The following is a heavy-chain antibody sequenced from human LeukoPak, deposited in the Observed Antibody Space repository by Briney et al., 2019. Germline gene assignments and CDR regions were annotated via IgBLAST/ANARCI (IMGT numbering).Heavy chain of an antibody. J-gene: IGHJ5*02. Sequence: SETLSLTCTVSGGSISSTSYYWGWIRQPPGKGLEWIGSIYYSGSTYYNPSLKSRVTISVDTSKSQFSLKLSSVTAADTAVYYCARGDIVGAALGWFDPWGQGTLVTVSS. V-gene: IGHV4-39*07. D-gene: IGHD1-26*01. CDR2: IYYSGST. CDR3: ARGDIVGAALGWFDP. CDR1: GGSISSTSYY.